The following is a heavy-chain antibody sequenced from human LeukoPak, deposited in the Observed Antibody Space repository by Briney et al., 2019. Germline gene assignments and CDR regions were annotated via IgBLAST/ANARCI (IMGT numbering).Heavy chain of an antibody. CDR3: ARGHCKNLRYPVDY. D-gene: IGHD1-1*01. CDR1: GFTFSSYS. V-gene: IGHV3-21*01. J-gene: IGHJ4*02. Sequence: SGGSLRLSRAASGFTFSSYSMSWVRQAPGKGLEWVSSISSSSSYIYYADSVKGRFTISRDNAKNSLYLQMNSLRAEDTAVYYCARGHCKNLRYPVDYWGQGTLVTVSS. CDR2: ISSSSSYI.